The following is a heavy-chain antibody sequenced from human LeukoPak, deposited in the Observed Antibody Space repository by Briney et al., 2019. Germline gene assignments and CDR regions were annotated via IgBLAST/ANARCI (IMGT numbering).Heavy chain of an antibody. CDR1: GLTFSNYA. CDR2: ISGSGGST. D-gene: IGHD6-19*01. CDR3: ARDGYSSGWNWFDP. J-gene: IGHJ5*02. V-gene: IGHV3-23*01. Sequence: GGSLRLSCAASGLTFSNYAMSWVRQAPGKGLEWVSAISGSGGSTYYADSVKGRFTISRDNSKNTLYLQMNSLRAEDTAVYYCARDGYSSGWNWFDPWGQGTLVTVSS.